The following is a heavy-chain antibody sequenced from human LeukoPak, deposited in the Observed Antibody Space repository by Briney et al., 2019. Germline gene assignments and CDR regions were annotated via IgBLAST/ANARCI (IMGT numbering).Heavy chain of an antibody. D-gene: IGHD3-22*01. J-gene: IGHJ1*01. V-gene: IGHV3-15*01. CDR3: TTDRYYDNSELQFQH. CDR2: IKRETDGGTI. CDR1: GFTLNNAW. Sequence: PGGSLRLSCAASGFTLNNAWMSWVGQAPGKGLEWLGRIKRETDGGTIDYAAPVKGRFTISRDDSRNTLYLQMDSLKIEDAAVYYCTTDRYYDNSELQFQHWGQGTLVTVSS.